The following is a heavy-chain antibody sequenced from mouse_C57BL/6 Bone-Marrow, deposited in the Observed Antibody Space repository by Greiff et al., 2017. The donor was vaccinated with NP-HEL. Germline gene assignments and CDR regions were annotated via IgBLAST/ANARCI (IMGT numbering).Heavy chain of an antibody. J-gene: IGHJ4*01. CDR1: GFTFSSYG. V-gene: IGHV5-6*01. D-gene: IGHD2-2*01. CDR3: ARHGRDYYAYDYYAMDY. Sequence: EVMLVESGGDLVKPGGSLKLSCAASGFTFSSYGMSWVRQTPDKRLEWVATISSGGSYTYYPDSVKGRFTISRDNAKNTLYLQMSSLKSEDTAMYYCARHGRDYYAYDYYAMDYWGQGTSVTVSS. CDR2: ISSGGSYT.